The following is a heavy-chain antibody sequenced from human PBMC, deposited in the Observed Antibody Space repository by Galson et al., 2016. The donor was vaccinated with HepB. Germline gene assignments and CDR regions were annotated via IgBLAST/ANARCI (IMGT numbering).Heavy chain of an antibody. CDR1: GYSFTNYW. CDR3: ASPIITASGTQAFDV. D-gene: IGHD6-13*01. V-gene: IGHV5-10-1*01. J-gene: IGHJ3*01. CDR2: IDPGDSYT. Sequence: QSGADVKKPGESLTISCQGSGYSFTNYWINWVRQMPGKGLQWMGRIDPGDSYTNYSPSFQGHVTISTDKSISTAYLHWSSLKASDTAIYYCASPIITASGTQAFDVWGQGTMVTVSS.